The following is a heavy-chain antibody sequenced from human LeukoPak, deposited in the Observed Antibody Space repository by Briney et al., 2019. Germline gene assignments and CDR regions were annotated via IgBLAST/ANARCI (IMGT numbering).Heavy chain of an antibody. CDR1: GYTFTDYY. V-gene: IGHV1-2*02. CDR3: ARANFLYCSSTTCLFDY. Sequence: VASVKVSCKASGYTFTDYYMHWVRQAPGQGFEWMGWINPIDGDTNYAQKFQGRVTMTRDTSISTAHMEVSRLRSDDTAVYYCARANFLYCSSTTCLFDYWGQGTLVTVS. J-gene: IGHJ4*02. D-gene: IGHD2-2*01. CDR2: INPIDGDT.